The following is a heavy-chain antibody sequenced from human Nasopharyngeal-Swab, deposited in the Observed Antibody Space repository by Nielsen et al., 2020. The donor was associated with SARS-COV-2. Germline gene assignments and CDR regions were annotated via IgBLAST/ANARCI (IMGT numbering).Heavy chain of an antibody. CDR1: GFTFSSYW. J-gene: IGHJ4*02. CDR2: IKEDGSEK. CDR3: ARDYTRFDY. V-gene: IGHV3-7*05. D-gene: IGHD3-16*01. Sequence: GESLKISCAASGFTFSSYWMSWVHQAPGKGLEWVAYIKEDGSEKYFVDSVKGRFTISRDNAKNSLYLQMNSLRAEDTAVYYCARDYTRFDYWGQGTLVTVSS.